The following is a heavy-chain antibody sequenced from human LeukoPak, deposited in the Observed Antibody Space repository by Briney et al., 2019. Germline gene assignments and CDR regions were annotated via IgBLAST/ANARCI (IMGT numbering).Heavy chain of an antibody. J-gene: IGHJ4*02. V-gene: IGHV3-43D*04. CDR3: AKDSHAFKYDFWSGFDY. CDR2: ISWDGGST. CDR1: GFTFDDYA. Sequence: GGSLRLSCAASGFTFDDYAMHWVRQAPGKGLEWVSLISWDGGSTYYADSVKGRFTISRDNSKNSLYLQMNSLRAEDTALYYCAKDSHAFKYDFWSGFDYWGQGTLVTLSS. D-gene: IGHD3-3*01.